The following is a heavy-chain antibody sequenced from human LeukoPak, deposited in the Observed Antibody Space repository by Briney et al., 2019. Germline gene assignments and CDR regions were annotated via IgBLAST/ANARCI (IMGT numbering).Heavy chain of an antibody. J-gene: IGHJ4*02. CDR2: ISSDGSST. CDR3: AMGPYYYDSSGYYY. V-gene: IGHV3-74*01. D-gene: IGHD3-22*01. Sequence: GGSLRLSCVASGSTFTSYWMHWVRHAPGKGLVWVSRISSDGSSTNYADSVKGRFTISRDNAKNTLYLQMNRLRAEDTAVYYCAMGPYYYDSSGYYYWGQGTLVTVSS. CDR1: GSTFTSYW.